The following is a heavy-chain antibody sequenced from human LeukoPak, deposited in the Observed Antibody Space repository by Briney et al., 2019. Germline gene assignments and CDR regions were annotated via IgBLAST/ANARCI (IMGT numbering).Heavy chain of an antibody. CDR3: AKAREAVAGDY. Sequence: GGSLRLSCAASGFTFSSYAMSWVRPAQGKGLEWVSSISGSGGSTYYADSVKVRFTVSRAISKDTLNLHMNSLRAEATAVYYCAKAREAVAGDYWGQGTLVAVSS. CDR2: ISGSGGST. CDR1: GFTFSSYA. J-gene: IGHJ4*02. V-gene: IGHV3-23*01. D-gene: IGHD6-19*01.